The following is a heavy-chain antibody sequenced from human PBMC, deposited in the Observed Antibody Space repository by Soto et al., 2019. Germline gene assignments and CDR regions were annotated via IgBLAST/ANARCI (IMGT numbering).Heavy chain of an antibody. D-gene: IGHD5-12*01. Sequence: PSETLSLTCTVSGGSISSYYWSWIRQPAGKGLEWIGRIYTSGSTNYNPSLKSRVTISKDTSRNQFSLRLSSVTAADTAVYYCARAIVVTIGGMDVWGQGTTVTVSS. CDR1: GGSISSYY. CDR3: ARAIVVTIGGMDV. V-gene: IGHV4-4*07. CDR2: IYTSGST. J-gene: IGHJ6*02.